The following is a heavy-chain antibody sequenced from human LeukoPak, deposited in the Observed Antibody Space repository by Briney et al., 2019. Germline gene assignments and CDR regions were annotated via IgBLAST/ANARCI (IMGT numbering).Heavy chain of an antibody. Sequence: PSETLSLTRAVYGGSFSGYYWSWIRQPPGKGLEWIGEINHSGSTNYNPSLKSRVTISVDTSKNQFSLKLSSVTAADTAVYYCARGSTYYYGSGSLNWFDPWGQGTLVTVSS. CDR3: ARGSTYYYGSGSLNWFDP. D-gene: IGHD3-10*01. CDR1: GGSFSGYY. J-gene: IGHJ5*02. CDR2: INHSGST. V-gene: IGHV4-34*01.